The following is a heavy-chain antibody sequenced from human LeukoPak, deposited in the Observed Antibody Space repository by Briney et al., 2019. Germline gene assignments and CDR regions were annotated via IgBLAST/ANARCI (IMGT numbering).Heavy chain of an antibody. J-gene: IGHJ4*02. CDR1: GFTFSTFA. CDR2: IFPSGGEI. V-gene: IGHV3-23*01. Sequence: GGSLRLSCAASGFTFSTFAMIWVRQPPGKGLEWVSSIFPSGGEIHYADSVRGRFTISRDNSKSILSLQMNSLRAEDTAVYYCASGLSGSFDYWGQGTLVTVSS. D-gene: IGHD1-26*01. CDR3: ASGLSGSFDY.